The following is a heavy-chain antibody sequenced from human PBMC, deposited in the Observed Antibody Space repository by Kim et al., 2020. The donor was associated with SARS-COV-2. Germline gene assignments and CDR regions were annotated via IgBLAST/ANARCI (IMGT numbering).Heavy chain of an antibody. J-gene: IGHJ3*02. CDR3: ASVSTGDAFDI. CDR2: K. V-gene: IGHV3-33*01. D-gene: IGHD1-1*01. Sequence: KYYADSVKGRFTISRDNSKNTLYLQMNSLRAEDTAVYYCASVSTGDAFDIWGQGTMVTVSS.